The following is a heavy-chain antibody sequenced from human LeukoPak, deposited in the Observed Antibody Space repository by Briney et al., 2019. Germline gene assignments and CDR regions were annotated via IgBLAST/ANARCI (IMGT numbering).Heavy chain of an antibody. CDR1: GFTFSTYA. CDR2: ISGSGGST. D-gene: IGHD6-13*01. CDR3: ARETSEQQLVSQFDY. V-gene: IGHV3-23*01. Sequence: AGGSLRLSCAASGFTFSTYAMSWVRQAPGKGLEWVSGISGSGGSTYYPGSVKGRFTISRENAKNSLYLQMNSLRAEDTAVYYCARETSEQQLVSQFDYWGQGTLVTVSS. J-gene: IGHJ4*02.